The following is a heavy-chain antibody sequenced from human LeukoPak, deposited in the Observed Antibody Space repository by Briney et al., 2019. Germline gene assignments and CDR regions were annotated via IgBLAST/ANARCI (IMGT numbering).Heavy chain of an antibody. J-gene: IGHJ3*02. V-gene: IGHV4-34*01. CDR2: INHSGST. Sequence: PSETLSLTCAVYGGSFSGCYWSWIRQPPGKGLEWIGEINHSGSTNYNPSLKSRVTISVDTSKNQFSLKLSSVTAADTAVYYCARSDDAFDIWGQGTMVTVSS. CDR3: ARSDDAFDI. CDR1: GGSFSGCY.